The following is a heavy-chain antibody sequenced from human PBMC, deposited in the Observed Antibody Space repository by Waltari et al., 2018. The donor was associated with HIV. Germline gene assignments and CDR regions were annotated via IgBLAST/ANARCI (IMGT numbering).Heavy chain of an antibody. CDR2: IWYDGSNT. CDR1: GFPFSSYA. D-gene: IGHD2-15*01. Sequence: QVQLVESGGGVVQPGRSLRLSCAASGFPFSSYAMHWVRQAPGTGLEWVAVIWYDGSNTYYADSVKGRFTISRDNSKNTLYLQMSSLRAEDTAMYYCAKNPLSGEGYFDYWGQGTLVTVSS. V-gene: IGHV3-33*06. J-gene: IGHJ4*02. CDR3: AKNPLSGEGYFDY.